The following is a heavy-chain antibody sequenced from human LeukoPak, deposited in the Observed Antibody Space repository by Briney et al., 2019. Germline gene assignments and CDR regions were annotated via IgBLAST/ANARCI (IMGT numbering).Heavy chain of an antibody. V-gene: IGHV4-31*03. CDR2: IYYSGST. Sequence: SETLSLTCTVSGGSISSGGYYWSWIRQHPGTGLEWIGYIYYSGSTYYNPSLKSRVTISVDTSKNQFSLKLSSVTAADTAVYYCARETEELRIDYWGQGTLVTVSS. CDR1: GGSISSGGYY. J-gene: IGHJ4*02. D-gene: IGHD1-26*01. CDR3: ARETEELRIDY.